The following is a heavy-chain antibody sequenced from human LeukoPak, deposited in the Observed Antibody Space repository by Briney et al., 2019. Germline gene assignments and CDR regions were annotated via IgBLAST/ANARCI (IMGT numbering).Heavy chain of an antibody. CDR2: ISSSSSYI. J-gene: IGHJ4*02. Sequence: GGSLRLSCAASGFTFSSYSMNWVRQAPGKGLEWVSSISSSSSYIYYADSVKGRFTISRDNAKNSLYLQMHSLRAEDTSVYFCARFGDYVFLDYWGQGTLVTVSS. CDR3: ARFGDYVFLDY. V-gene: IGHV3-21*01. CDR1: GFTFSSYS. D-gene: IGHD4-17*01.